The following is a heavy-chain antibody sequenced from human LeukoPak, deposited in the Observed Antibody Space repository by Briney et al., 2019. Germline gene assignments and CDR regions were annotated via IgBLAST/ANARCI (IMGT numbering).Heavy chain of an antibody. Sequence: GGSLRLSCAACGFTFSSYGMHWVRQAPGKGLEWVTFLWYDGSNKYYADSVKGRFTISRDNSKNTLYLQMNTLRAEDTAVYYCARDLGYFDYWGQGTLVTVSS. V-gene: IGHV3-33*01. CDR3: ARDLGYFDY. J-gene: IGHJ4*02. CDR1: GFTFSSYG. CDR2: LWYDGSNK.